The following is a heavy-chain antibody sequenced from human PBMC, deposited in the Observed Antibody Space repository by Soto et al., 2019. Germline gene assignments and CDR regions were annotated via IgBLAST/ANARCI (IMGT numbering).Heavy chain of an antibody. D-gene: IGHD6-19*01. CDR2: IYHSGST. CDR1: GGSISSSNW. J-gene: IGHJ4*02. CDR3: ASRPAVAGRSFDS. Sequence: SETLSLTCAVSGGSISSSNWWWWVRQPPGKVLELIGVIYHSGSTNYNPSLKSRVTISRDKSKNQFSLKLSTVTAADTAVYYCASRPAVAGRSFDSWGQGTLVTVSS. V-gene: IGHV4-4*02.